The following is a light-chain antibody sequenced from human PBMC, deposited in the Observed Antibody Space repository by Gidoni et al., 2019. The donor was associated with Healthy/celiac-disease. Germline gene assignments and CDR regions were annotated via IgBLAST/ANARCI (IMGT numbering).Light chain of an antibody. CDR3: QQSYSTPPT. CDR1: KSSSSY. CDR2: SAS. V-gene: IGKV1-39*01. J-gene: IGKJ4*01. Sequence: DIQMTQSPSSLSESVGDRVTITCRASKSSSSYLNWYQQKPGKAPKILIYSASSLQSGVPSRFSGCGSGTDFTLTISSLQPEDFATYYCQQSYSTPPTFGGGTKVEIQ.